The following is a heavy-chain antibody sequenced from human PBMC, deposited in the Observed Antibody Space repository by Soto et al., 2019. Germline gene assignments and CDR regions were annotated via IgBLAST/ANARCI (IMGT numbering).Heavy chain of an antibody. CDR3: ARGNAHCSSTSCYTSSPPTFDY. CDR2: IYYSGST. Sequence: PSETLSVTCTVSGGSISSGDYYWSWIRQPPGKGLEWIGYIYYSGSTYYNPSLKSRVTISVDTSKNQFSLKLSSVTAADTAVYYCARGNAHCSSTSCYTSSPPTFDYWGQGTLVTVSS. CDR1: GGSISSGDYY. V-gene: IGHV4-30-4*01. D-gene: IGHD2-2*02. J-gene: IGHJ4*02.